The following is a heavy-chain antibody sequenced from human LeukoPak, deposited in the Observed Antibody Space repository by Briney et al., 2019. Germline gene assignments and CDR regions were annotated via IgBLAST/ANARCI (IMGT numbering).Heavy chain of an antibody. CDR2: INPNSGGT. Sequence: ASVKVSCKASGYTFTGYYMHWVRQAPGQGLEWMGWINPNSGGTNYAQKFQGRVTMTRDTSISTAYMELSRLRSDDTAVYYCARSWEAGTTGYFDYWGQGTLVTVSS. J-gene: IGHJ4*02. CDR1: GYTFTGYY. CDR3: ARSWEAGTTGYFDY. V-gene: IGHV1-2*02. D-gene: IGHD1-1*01.